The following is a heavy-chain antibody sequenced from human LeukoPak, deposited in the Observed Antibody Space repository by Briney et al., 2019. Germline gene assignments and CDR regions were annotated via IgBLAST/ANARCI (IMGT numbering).Heavy chain of an antibody. Sequence: GESLKISCKGSGHSFINHWIGWVRQMPGKGLEWMGIIYPGDSDTRYSPSFQGQVSISAEKSINTAYLQWSSLKASDTAMYYCARQSIAVAGPSWGQGTLVTVSS. D-gene: IGHD6-19*01. CDR2: IYPGDSDT. V-gene: IGHV5-51*01. CDR3: ARQSIAVAGPS. J-gene: IGHJ4*02. CDR1: GHSFINHW.